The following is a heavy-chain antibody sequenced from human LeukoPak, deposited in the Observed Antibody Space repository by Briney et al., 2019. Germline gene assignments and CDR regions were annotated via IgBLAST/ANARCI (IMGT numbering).Heavy chain of an antibody. D-gene: IGHD4-17*01. Sequence: ASVKVSCKASGYTFTSYDINWVRQATGQGLEWMGWMNPNSGNTGYAQKFQGRVTITRNTSISTAYMELSSLRAEDTAMYYCAKESTVTPGNVNWFDPWGQGTLVTVSS. CDR3: AKESTVTPGNVNWFDP. V-gene: IGHV1-8*03. CDR1: GYTFTSYD. J-gene: IGHJ5*02. CDR2: MNPNSGNT.